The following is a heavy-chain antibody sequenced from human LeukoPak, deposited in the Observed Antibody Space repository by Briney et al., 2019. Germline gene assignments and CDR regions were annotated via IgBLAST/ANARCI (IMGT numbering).Heavy chain of an antibody. CDR2: MYSSGST. D-gene: IGHD3-10*01. CDR1: GGSITSYY. Sequence: SETLSLTCTVSGGSITSYYWSWIRQPAGKGLEWIGRMYSSGSTNYNPSLKSRVTMSIDRSKNQFSLRLTSVTAADTAVYYCARPRLLYGSGPTLVWGPGTLVTVSS. CDR3: ARPRLLYGSGPTLV. V-gene: IGHV4-4*07. J-gene: IGHJ4*02.